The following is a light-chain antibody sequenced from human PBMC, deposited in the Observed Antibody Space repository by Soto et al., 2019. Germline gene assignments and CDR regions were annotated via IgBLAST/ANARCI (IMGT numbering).Light chain of an antibody. J-gene: IGKJ5*01. V-gene: IGKV1-39*01. CDR2: AAS. CDR1: QSISSY. Sequence: IQMTQTPSSLSASVGDRVTITCRASQSISSYLNCYQQKPGKAPKLLIYAASSLQSGVPSRFSGSGSGTDFTLTISSLQPEDFATYYCQQSYSTPITFGQRTRLEI. CDR3: QQSYSTPIT.